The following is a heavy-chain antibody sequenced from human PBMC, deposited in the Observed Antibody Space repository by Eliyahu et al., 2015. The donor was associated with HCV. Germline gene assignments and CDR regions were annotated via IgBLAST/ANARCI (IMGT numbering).Heavy chain of an antibody. CDR2: IYYXXST. CDR1: GGSXSSGGXY. J-gene: IGHJ4*01. V-gene: IGHV4-31*03. Sequence: QVQLQESGPGLVKPSQTLSLTCTVXGGSXSSGGXYWSWIRXYPGRGLEWIGYIYYXXSTNYNPXLKSRGTISLDTSKNQFSLRLTSVTAADTAVYYCARETGDWGSWGFDSWGQGTLVTVSS. D-gene: IGHD3-16*01. CDR3: ARETGDWGSWGFDS.